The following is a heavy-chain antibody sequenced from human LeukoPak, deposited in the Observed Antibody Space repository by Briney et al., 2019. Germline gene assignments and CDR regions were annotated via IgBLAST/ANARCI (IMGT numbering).Heavy chain of an antibody. CDR3: ARERTLYVSGSGYGMDV. D-gene: IGHD3-10*01. J-gene: IGHJ6*02. Sequence: PGGSLRLSCAASGFTFSTSNMIWVRQAPGRGLEWVSYISSGSSTVFYADSVKGRFTISRDSSKNTLYLEMSSLRAEDTAVYFCARERTLYVSGSGYGMDVWGQGTTVTVSS. CDR1: GFTFSTSN. V-gene: IGHV3-48*01. CDR2: ISSGSSTV.